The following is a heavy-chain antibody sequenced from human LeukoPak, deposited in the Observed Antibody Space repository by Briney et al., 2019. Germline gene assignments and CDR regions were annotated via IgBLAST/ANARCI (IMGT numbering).Heavy chain of an antibody. V-gene: IGHV1-46*01. CDR3: AREGSEYSSGWFDY. CDR1: GYTFTNHY. CDR2: INPSGGST. J-gene: IGHJ4*02. D-gene: IGHD6-19*01. Sequence: ASVKVSCKASGYTFTNHYMHWVRQAPGQGLEWMGLINPSGGSTLYAEKFQGRIIMTRDMSTATDYMELSSLRSEDTAVYYCAREGSEYSSGWFDYWGQGTLVTVSS.